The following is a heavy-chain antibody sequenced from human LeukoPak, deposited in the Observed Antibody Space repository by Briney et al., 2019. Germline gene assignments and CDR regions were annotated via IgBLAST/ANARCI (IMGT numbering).Heavy chain of an antibody. CDR2: INAGIGET. V-gene: IGHV1-3*01. CDR3: ARDSDTSDWAWVY. D-gene: IGHD6-19*01. J-gene: IGHJ4*02. CDR1: GYTFTSYS. Sequence: AASVKVSCKASGYTFTSYSKYTIHWVRQAPGQRLEWMGWINAGIGETRYSQKFRGRVTFTGDTSANTVYMELNSLISEDTAVYYCARDSDTSDWAWVYWGQGTLVTVSS.